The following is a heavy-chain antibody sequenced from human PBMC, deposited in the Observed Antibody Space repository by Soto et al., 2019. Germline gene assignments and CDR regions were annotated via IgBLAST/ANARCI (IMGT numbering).Heavy chain of an antibody. CDR1: GFSLSTSGVG. CDR2: IYWNDDK. CDR3: AHRTGTVYAFWNAPIGNWFDP. J-gene: IGHJ5*02. V-gene: IGHV2-5*01. D-gene: IGHD3-3*01. Sequence: QITLKESGPTLVKPTQTLTLTCTFSGFSLSTSGVGVGWIRQPPGKALEWLALIYWNDDKRYSPSLKSRLTIPKGTSKDQVVLTITNMDPVDTATYYCAHRTGTVYAFWNAPIGNWFDPWRQGTLVTVSS.